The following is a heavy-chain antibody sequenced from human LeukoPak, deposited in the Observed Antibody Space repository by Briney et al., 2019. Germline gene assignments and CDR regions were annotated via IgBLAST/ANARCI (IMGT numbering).Heavy chain of an antibody. CDR2: IYTSGST. D-gene: IGHD6-19*01. CDR1: GGSISSYY. Sequence: SETLSLTCTVSGGSISSYYWSWLRQPAGKGLEWIGRIYTSGSTNYNPSLKSRVTISVDKSKNQFSLKLSSVTAADTAVYYCARVSIAVAVFDYWGQGTLVTVSS. J-gene: IGHJ4*02. CDR3: ARVSIAVAVFDY. V-gene: IGHV4-4*07.